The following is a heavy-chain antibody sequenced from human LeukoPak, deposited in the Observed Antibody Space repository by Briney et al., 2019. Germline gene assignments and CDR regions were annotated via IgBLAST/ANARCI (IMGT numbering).Heavy chain of an antibody. J-gene: IGHJ4*02. CDR3: ARGDAAIGEEFDY. Sequence: ASVKVSCKASGYTFTSYDINWVRQATGQGLEWMGWMNPNSGNTGYAQKFQGRVTMTRNTSISTAYMELSSLRSEDTAIYYCARGDAAIGEEFDYWGQGTLVTVSS. CDR1: GYTFTSYD. CDR2: MNPNSGNT. D-gene: IGHD2-2*02. V-gene: IGHV1-8*01.